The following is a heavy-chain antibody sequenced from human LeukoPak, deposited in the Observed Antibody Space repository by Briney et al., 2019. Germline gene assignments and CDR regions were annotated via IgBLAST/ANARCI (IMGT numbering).Heavy chain of an antibody. CDR2: IKQDGSEK. D-gene: IGHD7-27*01. Sequence: GGCLRLSCAASGFTFSSYWMSWVRQAPGKGLEWVANIKQDGSEKYYVGSVKGRFTISRDNAKNSLYLQMNSLRAEDTAVYYCARVPADWGPDYWGQGTLVTVSS. V-gene: IGHV3-7*01. CDR1: GFTFSSYW. CDR3: ARVPADWGPDY. J-gene: IGHJ4*02.